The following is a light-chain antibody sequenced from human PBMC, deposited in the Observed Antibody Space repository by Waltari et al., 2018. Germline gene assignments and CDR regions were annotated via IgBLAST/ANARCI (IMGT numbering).Light chain of an antibody. CDR3: TSYTSSPSWV. Sequence: QSALTQPASVSGSPGQSITISCTGTSSDVGGYKYVSWYQQLPGKAPKLMIYDVSKRPSGVSNRFSGSKSGNTASLTISGLQAEDEADYYCTSYTSSPSWVFGGGTKLTVL. CDR1: SSDVGGYKY. J-gene: IGLJ3*02. CDR2: DVS. V-gene: IGLV2-14*01.